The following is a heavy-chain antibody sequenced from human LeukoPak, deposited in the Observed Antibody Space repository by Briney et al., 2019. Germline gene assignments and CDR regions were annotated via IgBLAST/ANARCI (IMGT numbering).Heavy chain of an antibody. CDR2: INWNAVYT. J-gene: IGHJ4*02. CDR3: ARGPTRSSSSWFYDY. CDR1: GFTFSTFG. Sequence: GGSLRLSCAASGFTFSTFGMHWVRQAPGKGPEWVSSINWNAVYTYYADSVKGRFTISRDTASNSLFLQMNGLRAEDTALYHCARGPTRSSSSWFYDYWGQGTLVTVSS. D-gene: IGHD3-22*01. V-gene: IGHV3-20*01.